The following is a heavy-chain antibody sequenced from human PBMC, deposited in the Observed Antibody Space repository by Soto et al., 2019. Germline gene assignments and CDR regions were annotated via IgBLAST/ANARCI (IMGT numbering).Heavy chain of an antibody. V-gene: IGHV1-18*01. CDR3: ATRPPGGVWLGGFDY. CDR2: ISADNGNT. D-gene: IGHD3-10*01. CDR1: GYTFTSYG. Sequence: ASVKVSCKASGYTFTSYGISWVRQAPGQGLEWMGWISADNGNTNYAQKFQGRVTLTTDTPANTAYLELSSLISEDTAVYFCATRPPGGVWLGGFDYWSQGTLVTVSS. J-gene: IGHJ4*02.